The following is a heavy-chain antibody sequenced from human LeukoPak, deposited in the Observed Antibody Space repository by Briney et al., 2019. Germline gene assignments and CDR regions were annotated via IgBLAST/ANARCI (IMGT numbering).Heavy chain of an antibody. CDR1: GYTFTSYD. D-gene: IGHD3-10*01. Sequence: ASVKVSCKASGYTFTSYDLNWVRQATGQGLAWMGWMNPNSCNTGYAQKFQGRVTMTRNNSISTAYMELSSLRSEDTAVYYCARGMLYYYGSGSYYNEDYWGQGTLVSVSS. V-gene: IGHV1-8*01. CDR3: ARGMLYYYGSGSYYNEDY. J-gene: IGHJ4*02. CDR2: MNPNSCNT.